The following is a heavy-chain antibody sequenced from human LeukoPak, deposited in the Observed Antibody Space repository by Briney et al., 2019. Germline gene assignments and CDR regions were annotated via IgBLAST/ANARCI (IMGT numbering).Heavy chain of an antibody. V-gene: IGHV3-48*04. D-gene: IGHD3/OR15-3a*01. Sequence: GGSLRLSCAGSGFTFNSYAMSWVRQTPGKGLEWVSYISSSGSTIYYADSVKGRFAISRDNAKNSLYLQMNSLRAEDTAVYYCARRRDFVDYWGQGTLVTVSS. CDR1: GFTFNSYA. CDR3: ARRRDFVDY. CDR2: ISSSGSTI. J-gene: IGHJ4*02.